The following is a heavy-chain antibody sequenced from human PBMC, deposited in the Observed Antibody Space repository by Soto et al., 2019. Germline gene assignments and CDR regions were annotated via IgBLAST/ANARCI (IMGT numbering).Heavy chain of an antibody. V-gene: IGHV3-30*18. CDR2: ILYDGSKE. Sequence: GGSLKLSCTDSGFSFNTYVMDWVRQAPGKGLEWVARILYDGSKEYYADPVKGRFTISRDNSKNTLYLQMDRLRVEDTAVYFCAKGLALMADHWGQGTPVTVSS. D-gene: IGHD2-21*01. CDR1: GFSFNTYV. CDR3: AKGLALMADH. J-gene: IGHJ4*02.